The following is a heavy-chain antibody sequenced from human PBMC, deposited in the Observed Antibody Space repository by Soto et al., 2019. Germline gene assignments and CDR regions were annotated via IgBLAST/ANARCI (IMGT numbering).Heavy chain of an antibody. CDR1: GGTFSNFA. J-gene: IGHJ4*02. Sequence: QVQLVQSGAEVKKPGSSVKVSCKASGGTFSNFAINWVRQAPGQGLEWMGGIVPIFGTANYAQNFQGRVTISADESTSTAYMELSGLRSEDTAVYYCARDNGDYVRAIDYWGQGTLVTVSS. V-gene: IGHV1-69*12. D-gene: IGHD4-17*01. CDR2: IVPIFGTA. CDR3: ARDNGDYVRAIDY.